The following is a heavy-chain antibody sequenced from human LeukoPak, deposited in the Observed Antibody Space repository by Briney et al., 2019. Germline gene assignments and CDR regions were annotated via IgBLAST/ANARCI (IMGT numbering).Heavy chain of an antibody. V-gene: IGHV3-23*01. CDR3: AKDQDRTMITFGGVIVTDAFDI. CDR1: GFTFSSYA. D-gene: IGHD3-16*02. CDR2: ISGSGGST. J-gene: IGHJ3*02. Sequence: GGSLRLSCAASGFTFSSYAMSWVRQAPGKGLEWVSAISGSGGSTYYADSVKGRFTISRDNSKNTLCLQMNSLRAEDTAVYYCAKDQDRTMITFGGVIVTDAFDIWGQGTMVTVSS.